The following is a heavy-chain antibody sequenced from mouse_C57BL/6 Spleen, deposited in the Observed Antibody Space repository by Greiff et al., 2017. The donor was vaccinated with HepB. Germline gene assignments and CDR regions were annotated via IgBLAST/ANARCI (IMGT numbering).Heavy chain of an antibody. CDR1: GYAFSSSW. CDR2: IYPGDGDT. D-gene: IGHD2-1*01. V-gene: IGHV1-82*01. CDR3: ARVYRYYAMDY. J-gene: IGHJ4*01. Sequence: VQRVESGPELVKPGASVKISCKASGYAFSSSWMNWVKQRPGKGLERIGRIYPGDGDTNYNGKFKGKATLTADKSSSTAYMQLSSLTSEDSAVYFCARVYRYYAMDYWGQGTSVTVSS.